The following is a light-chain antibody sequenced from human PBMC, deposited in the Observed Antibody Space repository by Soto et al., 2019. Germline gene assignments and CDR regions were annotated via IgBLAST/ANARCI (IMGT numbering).Light chain of an antibody. CDR2: DVS. J-gene: IGLJ1*01. Sequence: QAVVTQPASVSGSPGQSITISCTGTSSDVGGYNYVSWYQQLPGKAPKLMIYDVSDRPSGVSNRFSGSKSGNTASLTISGLQAEDEADYYCSSYTSSTTPVFGTGTKVTVL. V-gene: IGLV2-14*01. CDR1: SSDVGGYNY. CDR3: SSYTSSTTPV.